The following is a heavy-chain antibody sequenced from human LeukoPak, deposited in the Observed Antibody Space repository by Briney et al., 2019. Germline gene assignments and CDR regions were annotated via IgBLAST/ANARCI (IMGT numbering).Heavy chain of an antibody. CDR2: IYYSGST. V-gene: IGHV4-59*01. CDR3: ARAVSSSWIHDAFDI. Sequence: SETLSLTCTVSSGSISSYYWSWIRQPPGKGLEWIGYIYYSGSTNYNPSLKSRVTISVDTSKSQFSLKLSSVTAADTAVYYCARAVSSSWIHDAFDIWGQGTMATVSS. CDR1: SGSISSYY. J-gene: IGHJ3*02. D-gene: IGHD6-13*01.